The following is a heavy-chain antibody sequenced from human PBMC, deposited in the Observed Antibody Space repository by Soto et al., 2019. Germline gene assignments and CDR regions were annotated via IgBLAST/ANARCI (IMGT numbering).Heavy chain of an antibody. D-gene: IGHD2-15*01. V-gene: IGHV1-8*01. J-gene: IGHJ5*02. CDR3: ARGLRGGESAYWFDP. Sequence: ASVKVSCKASGYTFTSYDINWVRQATGQGLEWMGWMNPNSGNTGHTQKFQGRVTMTRNTSISTAYMELSSLRSEDTAVYYCARGLRGGESAYWFDPWGQGTLVTVSS. CDR1: GYTFTSYD. CDR2: MNPNSGNT.